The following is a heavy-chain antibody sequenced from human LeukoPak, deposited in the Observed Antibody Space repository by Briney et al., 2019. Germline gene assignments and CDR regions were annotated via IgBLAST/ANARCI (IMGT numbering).Heavy chain of an antibody. Sequence: SETLSLTCTVSGGSISSYYWSWIRQPPGKGLEWIGEINHSGSTNYNPSLKSRVTISVDTSKNQFSLKLSSVTAADTAVYYCARSITIFGVVPYFDYWGQGTLVTVSS. CDR1: GGSISSYY. J-gene: IGHJ4*02. CDR3: ARSITIFGVVPYFDY. CDR2: INHSGST. V-gene: IGHV4-59*01. D-gene: IGHD3-3*01.